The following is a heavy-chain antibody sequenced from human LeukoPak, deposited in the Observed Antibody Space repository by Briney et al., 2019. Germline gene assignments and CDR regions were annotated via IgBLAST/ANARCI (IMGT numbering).Heavy chain of an antibody. Sequence: GGSLRLSCAASGFTFSSYSMNWVRQAPGKGLEWVSSISSSSSYIYYADSVKGRFTITRDNAKNSLYLQMNSLRAEDTAVYYCARAVLARLVDYWGQGTLVTVSS. V-gene: IGHV3-21*01. D-gene: IGHD4/OR15-4a*01. CDR2: ISSSSSYI. CDR1: GFTFSSYS. CDR3: ARAVLARLVDY. J-gene: IGHJ4*02.